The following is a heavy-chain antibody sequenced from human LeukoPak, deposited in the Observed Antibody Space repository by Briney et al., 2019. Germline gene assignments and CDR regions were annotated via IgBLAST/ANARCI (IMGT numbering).Heavy chain of an antibody. CDR2: ISSNGGST. CDR3: ARESRGDYLGVFDI. Sequence: GGSLRLSCAASGFTFSSYAMHWVRQAPGKGLEYVSAISSNGGSTYYANSVKGRFTISRDNSKNTLYLQMGSLRAEDMAVYYCARESRGDYLGVFDIWGQGKMVTVSS. CDR1: GFTFSSYA. V-gene: IGHV3-64*01. D-gene: IGHD4-17*01. J-gene: IGHJ3*02.